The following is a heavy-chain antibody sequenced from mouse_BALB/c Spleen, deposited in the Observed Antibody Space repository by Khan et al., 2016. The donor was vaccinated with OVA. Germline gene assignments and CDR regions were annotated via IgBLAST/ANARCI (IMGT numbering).Heavy chain of an antibody. D-gene: IGHD2-10*01. CDR2: IWSDGST. V-gene: IGHV2-6-1*01. J-gene: IGHJ4*01. CDR1: GFSLTNYG. Sequence: QVQLKQSGPGLVAPSQSLSITCTISGFSLTNYGIHWVRQPPGKGLEWLVLIWSDGSTTYNSALKSRLSISKDNSKSQVFLKMNSLQTDDTAMYYCARKPYYHYYIMDYWGQGTSVTVSS. CDR3: ARKPYYHYYIMDY.